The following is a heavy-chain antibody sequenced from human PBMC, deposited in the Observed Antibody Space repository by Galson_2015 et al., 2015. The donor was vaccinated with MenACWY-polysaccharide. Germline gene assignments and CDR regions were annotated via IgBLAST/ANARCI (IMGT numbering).Heavy chain of an antibody. D-gene: IGHD2-15*01. CDR3: ARGDCSGGHCYFAY. CDR1: GGAFSSYA. V-gene: IGHV1-69*04. Sequence: SVKVSCKASGGAFSSYAISWVRQAPGQGLEWMGRIIPIVGTNYAQKFQGRVTFSADTSANTVYMELSSLRSDDTAVYFCARGDCSGGHCYFAYWGQGTLVTVSS. CDR2: IIPIVGT. J-gene: IGHJ4*02.